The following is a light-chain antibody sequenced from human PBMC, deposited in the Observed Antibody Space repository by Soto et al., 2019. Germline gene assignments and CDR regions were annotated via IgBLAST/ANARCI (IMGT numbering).Light chain of an antibody. V-gene: IGLV1-44*01. CDR1: RSNIGNNA. CDR3: ATWDDSLNARGV. CDR2: NNN. J-gene: IGLJ3*02. Sequence: QLVLTQPPSASGTPGQRVTISCSGSRSNIGNNAVTWYQQFPGTAPKLLIYNNNQRPSGVPARFSGSKSGTSASLAISGLQSEDEADYYCATWDDSLNARGVFGGGTKLTVL.